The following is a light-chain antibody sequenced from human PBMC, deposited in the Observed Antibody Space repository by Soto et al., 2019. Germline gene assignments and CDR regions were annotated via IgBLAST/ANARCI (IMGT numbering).Light chain of an antibody. CDR3: QQYGSSPPLT. J-gene: IGKJ3*01. CDR2: GAS. CDR1: QSVSSSY. V-gene: IGKV3-20*01. Sequence: EIVLTQSPGTLSLSPGERATLSCRASQSVSSSYLAWYQQKPGQAPRLLIYGASSRAAGIPDRFSGSGSGTDFALTISRLEPEYLAVYYCQQYGSSPPLTFGPGTKVDIK.